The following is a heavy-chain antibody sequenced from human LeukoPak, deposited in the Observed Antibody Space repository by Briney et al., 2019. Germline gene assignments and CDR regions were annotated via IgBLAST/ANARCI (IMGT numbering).Heavy chain of an antibody. CDR2: ISGSGGST. CDR1: GFTFSSYA. V-gene: IGHV3-23*01. J-gene: IGHJ4*02. Sequence: GGSLRLSCAASGFTFSSYAMSWVRQAPGKGLEWVSAISGSGGSTYYADSVKGRFTISRDNSKNTLYLQMNSLRAEDTAVYHRAKDRQWLVPSYFDYWGQGTLVTVSS. D-gene: IGHD6-19*01. CDR3: AKDRQWLVPSYFDY.